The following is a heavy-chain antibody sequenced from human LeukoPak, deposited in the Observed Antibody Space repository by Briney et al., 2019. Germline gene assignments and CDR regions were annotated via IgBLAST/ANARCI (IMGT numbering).Heavy chain of an antibody. J-gene: IGHJ4*02. Sequence: GGSLRLSCAASGFTFSSYSMNWVRQAPGKGLEWVSSISSSSSYLYYADSVKGRFTISRDNAKNSLYLQMNSLRAEDTAVYYCARDCSGGSCYWGQGTLVTVSS. D-gene: IGHD2-15*01. CDR2: ISSSSSYL. CDR1: GFTFSSYS. CDR3: ARDCSGGSCY. V-gene: IGHV3-21*01.